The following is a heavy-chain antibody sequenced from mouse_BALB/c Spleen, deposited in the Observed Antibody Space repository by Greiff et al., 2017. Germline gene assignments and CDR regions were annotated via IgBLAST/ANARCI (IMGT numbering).Heavy chain of an antibody. Sequence: EVKLLESGPVLARPVAPVKMSCKASGYCFTSYWMHWVKQRPGQGLEWIGAIYPGNSDTSYNQKFKGKTRLTAVTSASTAYMERSSLTNEDSAVCYSTRSYPYYAMDYWGQGTSVTVSS. CDR2: IYPGNSDT. J-gene: IGHJ4*01. V-gene: IGHV1-5*01. CDR1: GYCFTSYW. CDR3: TRSYPYYAMDY.